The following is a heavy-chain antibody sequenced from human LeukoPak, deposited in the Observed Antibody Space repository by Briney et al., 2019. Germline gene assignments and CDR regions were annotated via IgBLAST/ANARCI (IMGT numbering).Heavy chain of an antibody. CDR1: GGSISSGSYY. CDR2: IYTSGST. D-gene: IGHD1-26*01. CDR3: ARGSEWELLGAFDI. J-gene: IGHJ3*02. V-gene: IGHV4-61*02. Sequence: SQTLSLTCTVSGGSISSGSYYWSWNRRPAGKGLEWIGRIYTSGSTNYNPSLKSRVTISVDTSKNQFSLKLSSVTAADTAVYYCARGSEWELLGAFDIWGQGTMVTVSS.